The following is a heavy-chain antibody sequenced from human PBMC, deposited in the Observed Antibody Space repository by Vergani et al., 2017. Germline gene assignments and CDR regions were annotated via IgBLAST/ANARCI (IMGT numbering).Heavy chain of an antibody. V-gene: IGHV3-23*01. CDR1: GFTFSTYA. CDR2: LTGGGGST. D-gene: IGHD1-26*01. J-gene: IGHJ5*01. CDR3: VKYAGSYENFLDS. Sequence: EVQLLESGGSLKQPGGSVRLSCAASGFTFSTYAMHWVRQAPGKGLEWVSALTGGGGSTYYADSFKGRFIISRENSRDTLYLQMNRLRPEDTATYYCVKYAGSYENFLDSWGQGILVTVS.